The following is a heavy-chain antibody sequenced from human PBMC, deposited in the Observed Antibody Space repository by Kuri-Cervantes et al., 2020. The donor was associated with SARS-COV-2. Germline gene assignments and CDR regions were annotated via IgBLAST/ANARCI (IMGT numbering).Heavy chain of an antibody. Sequence: GGSLRLSCAASGFTFSSYAMSWVRQAPGKGLEWVSAISGSGGSTYYADSVKGRFTISRDNSKNTLYLQMNSLRAEDTAVYYCAREEADYYDSSGYFYAFDIWGQGTMVTVSS. CDR1: GFTFSSYA. J-gene: IGHJ3*02. CDR2: ISGSGGST. CDR3: AREEADYYDSSGYFYAFDI. D-gene: IGHD3-22*01. V-gene: IGHV3-23*01.